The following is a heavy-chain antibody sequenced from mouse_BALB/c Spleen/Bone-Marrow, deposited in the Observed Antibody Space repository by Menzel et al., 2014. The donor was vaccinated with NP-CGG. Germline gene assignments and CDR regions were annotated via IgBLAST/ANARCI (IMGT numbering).Heavy chain of an antibody. D-gene: IGHD2-1*01. Sequence: VQRVESGAEPVRPGTSVKISCKASGYAFTNYWLGWVKQRPGHGLEGIGDIYPGSGNTYYNEKFKGKATLTADKSSSTAYMQLSSLTSEDSAVYFCARWDYGNSYYFDYWGQGTTLTVSS. CDR2: IYPGSGNT. J-gene: IGHJ2*01. V-gene: IGHV1-63*01. CDR3: ARWDYGNSYYFDY. CDR1: GYAFTNYW.